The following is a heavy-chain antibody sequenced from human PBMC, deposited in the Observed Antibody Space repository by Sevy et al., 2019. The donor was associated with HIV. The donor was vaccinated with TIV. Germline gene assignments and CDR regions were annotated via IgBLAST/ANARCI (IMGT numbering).Heavy chain of an antibody. V-gene: IGHV3-23*01. D-gene: IGHD6-19*01. CDR2: ISHSGGST. CDR1: GFTFSTYA. CDR3: AKDTHIPVAGDFDC. Sequence: GGYLRLSCAASGFTFSTYAMSWVRQAPGKGLEWVSGISHSGGSTYYAASVKGRFTISRYNSKNTLYLQMNILRVEDTAVYYCAKDTHIPVAGDFDCWGQGTLVTVSS. J-gene: IGHJ4*02.